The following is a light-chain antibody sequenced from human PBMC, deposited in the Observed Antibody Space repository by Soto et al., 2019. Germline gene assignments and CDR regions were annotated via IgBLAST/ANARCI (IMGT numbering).Light chain of an antibody. CDR3: ASFRSGTILV. J-gene: IGLJ1*01. CDR2: EVN. CDR1: RSDIGDSNF. V-gene: IGLV2-14*01. Sequence: SVLTQPASVFGSPGQSVTISCTGPRSDIGDSNFISWYQHSPGKAPRLLIYEVNNRPSGVSRRFSGSKAGNTASLTISGLLDDDEADYFCASFRSGTILVFGSGTKVTVL.